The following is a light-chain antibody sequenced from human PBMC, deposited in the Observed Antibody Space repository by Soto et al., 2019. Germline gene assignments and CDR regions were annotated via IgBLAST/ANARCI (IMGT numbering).Light chain of an antibody. Sequence: QSVLTQPASVSGSPGQSITISCTGTRSDIGAYNFVSWYQQHPGEVPKLILYDVNVRPSGVSNRFSGSKSGNTASLTISGLQAEYEAGYYCTSWTTSTTMIFGGGTKLTVL. CDR1: RSDIGAYNF. J-gene: IGLJ2*01. CDR3: TSWTTSTTMI. CDR2: DVN. V-gene: IGLV2-14*03.